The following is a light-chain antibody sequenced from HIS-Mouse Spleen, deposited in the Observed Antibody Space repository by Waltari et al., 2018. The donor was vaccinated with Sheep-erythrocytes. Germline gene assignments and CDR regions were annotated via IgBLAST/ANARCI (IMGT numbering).Light chain of an antibody. CDR2: CAS. V-gene: IGKV4-1*01. CDR1: QSVLYSSNNKNN. Sequence: DILMTQSPDSLAVSLCERATINCKSSQSVLYSSNNKNNLAWYQQKPGQPPKLLIYCASTRESGVPYRFSGSGSGTDFTLTISSLQAEDVAVYYCQQYYSALLTFGGGTKVEIK. J-gene: IGKJ4*01. CDR3: QQYYSALLT.